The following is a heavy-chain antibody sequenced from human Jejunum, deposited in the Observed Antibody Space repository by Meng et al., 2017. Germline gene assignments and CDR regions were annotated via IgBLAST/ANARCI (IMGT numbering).Heavy chain of an antibody. V-gene: IGHV5-51*01. J-gene: IGHJ4*01. CDR1: GFRFTSYC. D-gene: IGHD3-22*01. CDR3: AVGSSYRDNNGYYYGPHFDD. CDR2: IHPGIPDT. Sequence: GESLKISCPGSGFRFTSYCIGWVRQMPGKGLEWMGVIHPGIPDTRYSPSFQGHVTIPADKSISTAYLHWGSLKASDTAMYFCAVGSSYRDNNGYYYGPHFDDWGHGTLVTVSS.